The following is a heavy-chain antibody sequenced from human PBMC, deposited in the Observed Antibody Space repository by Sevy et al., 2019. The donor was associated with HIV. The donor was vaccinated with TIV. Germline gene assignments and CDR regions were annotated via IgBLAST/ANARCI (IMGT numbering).Heavy chain of an antibody. CDR1: GYSFTSYG. CDR2: IGVYKGNA. Sequence: ASVKVSCKASGYSFTSYGISWVRQAPGQGLEWMGWIGVYKGNANSAQKLQGRVIMTTDTSTGTAYMELRSLRSDDTAVYYCARVPTYYYGSRTYFDYWGQGTLVTVSS. CDR3: ARVPTYYYGSRTYFDY. D-gene: IGHD3-10*01. V-gene: IGHV1-18*01. J-gene: IGHJ4*02.